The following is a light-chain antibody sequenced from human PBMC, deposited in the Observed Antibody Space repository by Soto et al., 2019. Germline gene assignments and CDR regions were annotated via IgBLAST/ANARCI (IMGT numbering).Light chain of an antibody. V-gene: IGKV1-39*01. J-gene: IGKJ5*01. CDR1: QIINKY. CDR2: TAS. Sequence: DIQMTQSPSSLSASVGDRVTITCRASQIINKYLNWYQQEPGKAPKLLIYTASSLQSGVPARFSGSGSGTAFTLTIKSLQPEGFATYYRQQRSTPPLPFGQGTPPEI. CDR3: QQRSTPPLP.